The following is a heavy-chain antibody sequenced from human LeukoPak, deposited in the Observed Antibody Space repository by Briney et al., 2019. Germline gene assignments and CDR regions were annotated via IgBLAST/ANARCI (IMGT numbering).Heavy chain of an antibody. CDR2: ISAYNGNT. CDR1: GYTFTSYG. D-gene: IGHD2-15*01. Sequence: ASVKVSCKASGYTFTSYGISWVRRAPGQGLEWMGWISAYNGNTNYAQKLQGRVTMTTDTSTSTAYMELRSLRSDDTAVYYCARGNEYCSGGSCYFPFDYWGQGTLVTVSS. V-gene: IGHV1-18*01. CDR3: ARGNEYCSGGSCYFPFDY. J-gene: IGHJ4*02.